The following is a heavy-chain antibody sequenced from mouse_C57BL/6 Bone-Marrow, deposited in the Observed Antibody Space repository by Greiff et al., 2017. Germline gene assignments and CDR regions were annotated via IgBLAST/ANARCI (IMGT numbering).Heavy chain of an antibody. V-gene: IGHV1-39*01. Sequence: VQLQQSGPELVKPGASVKISCKASGYSFTDYNMNWVKQSNGKSLEWIGVINPNYGTTSYNQKFKGKAKLTVDQSSSTAYMQLNSLTSEVSAVYYCARSGYYGSSPYYFDYWGQGTTLTVSS. CDR2: INPNYGTT. CDR3: ARSGYYGSSPYYFDY. D-gene: IGHD1-1*01. CDR1: GYSFTDYN. J-gene: IGHJ2*01.